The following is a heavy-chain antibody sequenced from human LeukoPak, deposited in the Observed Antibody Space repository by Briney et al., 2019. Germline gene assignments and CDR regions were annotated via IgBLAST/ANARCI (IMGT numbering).Heavy chain of an antibody. D-gene: IGHD2-2*01. V-gene: IGHV1-24*01. J-gene: IGHJ4*02. CDR3: TAGPDCSSTSCLFEF. CDR2: FDPADGEP. CDR1: GYMFTELP. Sequence: GASVRVSFKVSGYMFTELPIHWGRQTPAIGREWMGGFDPADGEPVYAKNFKDRLTMTEDTSTETAYMELRGLGSEDTAVYYCTAGPDCSSTSCLFEFWGQGTLVTVSS.